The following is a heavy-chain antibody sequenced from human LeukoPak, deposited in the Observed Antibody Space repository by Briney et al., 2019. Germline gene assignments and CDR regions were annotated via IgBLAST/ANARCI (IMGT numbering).Heavy chain of an antibody. Sequence: ASVKVSCKASGYTFTSYGISWVRQAPGQGLEWMGWISAYNGNTNYAQKLQGRVTITTDTSTSTAYMELRSLRSDDTAVYYCARGVVVPAAIGWFDPWGQGTLVTVSS. V-gene: IGHV1-18*01. CDR1: GYTFTSYG. CDR3: ARGVVVPAAIGWFDP. CDR2: ISAYNGNT. J-gene: IGHJ5*02. D-gene: IGHD2-2*02.